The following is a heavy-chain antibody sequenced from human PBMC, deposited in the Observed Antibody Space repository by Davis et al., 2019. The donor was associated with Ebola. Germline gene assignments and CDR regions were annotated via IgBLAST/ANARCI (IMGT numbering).Heavy chain of an antibody. V-gene: IGHV4-59*08. D-gene: IGHD2-2*01. Sequence: PSETLSLTCTVSGGSISSYYWSWIRQPPGKGLEWIGYIYYSGSTNYNPSLKSRVTISVDTSKNQFSLKLSSVTAADTAVYYCARQARYCSSTSCFEFDYWGQGTLVTVSS. CDR3: ARQARYCSSTSCFEFDY. CDR2: IYYSGST. J-gene: IGHJ4*02. CDR1: GGSISSYY.